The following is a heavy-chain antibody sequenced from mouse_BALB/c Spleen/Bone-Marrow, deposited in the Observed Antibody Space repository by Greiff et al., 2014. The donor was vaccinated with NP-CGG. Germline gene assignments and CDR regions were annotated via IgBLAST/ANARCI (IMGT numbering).Heavy chain of an antibody. V-gene: IGHV1-39*01. Sequence: EVQRVESGPELEKPGASVKISCKASGHSFTGYNMNWVKQSHGKSLEWIGNIDPYYGTTTFNQKFKDKATLTVDKSSSTAYMQLKGLTSEDSAVYYCTRSRAYFRDWFAYWGQGTLVTVSA. J-gene: IGHJ3*01. D-gene: IGHD2-14*01. CDR3: TRSRAYFRDWFAY. CDR2: IDPYYGTT. CDR1: GHSFTGYN.